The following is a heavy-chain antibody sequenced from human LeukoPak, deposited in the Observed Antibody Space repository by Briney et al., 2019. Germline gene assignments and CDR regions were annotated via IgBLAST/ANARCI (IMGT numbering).Heavy chain of an antibody. CDR2: IYYSGST. CDR3: ARLGGYCSSTSCYRYYYYYMDV. J-gene: IGHJ6*03. Sequence: PSETLSLTCTVSGGSISSYYWSWIRQPPGKGLEWVGYIYYSGSTNYNPSLKSRVTISVDKSKNQSPLKLRSVTAADTAVYYCARLGGYCSSTSCYRYYYYYMDVWGKGTTVTVSS. D-gene: IGHD2-2*03. CDR1: GGSISSYY. V-gene: IGHV4-59*08.